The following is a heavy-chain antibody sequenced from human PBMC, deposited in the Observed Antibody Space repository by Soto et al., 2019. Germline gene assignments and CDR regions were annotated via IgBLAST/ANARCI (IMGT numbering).Heavy chain of an antibody. V-gene: IGHV3-43*01. CDR3: SRGVTAILFDI. CDR1: VFTFGDYT. D-gene: IGHD2-21*02. J-gene: IGHJ3*02. CDR2: ISWDGGST. Sequence: GWSLRLSCASSVFTFGDYTMHWVRQAPGKGLEWVSLISWDGGSTYYADSVKGRFTISRDNSKNSLYLQMNSLRTEDTALYYCSRGVTAILFDIWGQGTMVTV.